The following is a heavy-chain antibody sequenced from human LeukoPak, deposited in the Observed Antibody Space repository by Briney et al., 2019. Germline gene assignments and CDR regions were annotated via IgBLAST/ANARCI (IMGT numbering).Heavy chain of an antibody. CDR2: IYYSGST. V-gene: IGHV4-61*01. CDR1: GGSVSSGSYY. D-gene: IGHD1-7*01. J-gene: IGHJ6*02. CDR3: ARDRTPAWLGTYYYGMDV. Sequence: SETLSLTCTVSGGSVSSGSYYWSWIRQPPGKGLEWIGYIYYSGSTNYNPSLKSRVTISVDTSKNQFSLKLSSVTAADTAVYYCARDRTPAWLGTYYYGMDVWGQGTTVTVSS.